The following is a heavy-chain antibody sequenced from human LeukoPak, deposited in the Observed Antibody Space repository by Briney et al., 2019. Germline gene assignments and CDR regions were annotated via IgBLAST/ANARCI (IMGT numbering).Heavy chain of an antibody. CDR1: GGSISSGSYY. CDR2: IYTSGST. CDR3: AREGYYDFWSALGNYYYYYMDV. J-gene: IGHJ6*03. V-gene: IGHV4-61*02. D-gene: IGHD3-3*01. Sequence: KASETLSLTCTVSGGSISSGSYYWSWIRQPAGKGLEWIGRIYTSGSTNYNPSLKSRVTISVDTSKNQFSLRLSSVTAADTAVYYCAREGYYDFWSALGNYYYYYMDVWGKGTTVTVSS.